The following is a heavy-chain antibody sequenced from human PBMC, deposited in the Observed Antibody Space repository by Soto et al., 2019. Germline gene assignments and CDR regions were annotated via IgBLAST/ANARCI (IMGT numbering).Heavy chain of an antibody. CDR3: ARGSSSVTTFYFDL. Sequence: QVQLVQSGAEVKKPGASVKVSCKASGYTVTSYAMHLVRQAPGQRLEWMGWTNPCNGNTKYSQKFQGRVTITRDTSASTAYMELSSLRSEDTAVYYCARGSSSVTTFYFDLWGRGTLVTVSS. J-gene: IGHJ2*01. CDR1: GYTVTSYA. V-gene: IGHV1-3*01. CDR2: TNPCNGNT. D-gene: IGHD4-17*01.